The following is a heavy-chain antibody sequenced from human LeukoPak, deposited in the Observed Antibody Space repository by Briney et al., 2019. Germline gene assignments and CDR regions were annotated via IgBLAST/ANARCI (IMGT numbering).Heavy chain of an antibody. J-gene: IGHJ6*02. V-gene: IGHV3-7*03. Sequence: PGGSLRLSCADSGFTFSSYWMSWVRQAPGKELEWVGNIQQDGSEKYYVDSVKGRFTISRDNAKNSLYLQMNSLRADDTAVYYCAREAVMPVAPVKIGTSDRPLYQYYGLDVWGQGSTVTVS. CDR2: IQQDGSEK. D-gene: IGHD1/OR15-1a*01. CDR1: GFTFSSYW. CDR3: AREAVMPVAPVKIGTSDRPLYQYYGLDV.